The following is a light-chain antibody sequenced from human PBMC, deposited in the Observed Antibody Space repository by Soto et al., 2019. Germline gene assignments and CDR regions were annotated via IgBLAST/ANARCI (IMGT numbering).Light chain of an antibody. Sequence: EIVMTQSPDTLSVSPGERATLSCRASQSVSSNLAWDQQKPGQAPRLLIYGAFTRATGIPARFTGSGSGTEFTLTISSLQSEDFAVYYCQQYNNWPRTFGQGTKLQIK. CDR3: QQYNNWPRT. V-gene: IGKV3-15*01. CDR2: GAF. J-gene: IGKJ2*01. CDR1: QSVSSN.